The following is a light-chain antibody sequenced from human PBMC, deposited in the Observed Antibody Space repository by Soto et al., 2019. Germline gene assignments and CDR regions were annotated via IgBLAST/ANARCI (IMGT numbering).Light chain of an antibody. CDR1: SSDVGGYNY. V-gene: IGLV2-8*01. CDR2: DVN. Sequence: QLVLTQPPSASGSPGQSVTISCTGTSSDVGGYNYVSWYQQHPGTAPKVIIFDVNKRPSGVPDRFSGSKSANTASLTVSGLQAEDEADYYCSSYAGSNNLLFGGGTKLTVL. J-gene: IGLJ2*01. CDR3: SSYAGSNNLL.